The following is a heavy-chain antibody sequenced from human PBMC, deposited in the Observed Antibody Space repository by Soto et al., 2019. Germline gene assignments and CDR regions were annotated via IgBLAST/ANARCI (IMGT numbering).Heavy chain of an antibody. D-gene: IGHD6-13*01. J-gene: IGHJ4*02. CDR2: IKQDGSEK. CDR3: ARERGPSEGWYRY. V-gene: IGHV3-7*01. Sequence: EVQLVESGGGLVQPGWSLRLSCAASGFTFSSYWMSWVRQAPGKGLEWVANIKQDGSEKYYVGSVEGLVTSATDNSKSSRYLKMNSLRAEDPDVYYFARERGPSEGWYRYWGQGTLVTVS. CDR1: GFTFSSYW.